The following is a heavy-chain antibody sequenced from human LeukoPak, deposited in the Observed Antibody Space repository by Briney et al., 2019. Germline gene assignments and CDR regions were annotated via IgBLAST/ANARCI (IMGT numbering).Heavy chain of an antibody. CDR1: GGSISSSSYY. D-gene: IGHD3-22*01. J-gene: IGHJ6*03. Sequence: SETLSLTCTVSGGSISSSSYYWGWIRQPPEKGLEWIGSIYYSGSTYYNSSLKSRATISIDTSKNQFSLKVNSVTAADTAVYYCARGGDDSSTPYPFYYYYYMDVWGKGTTVTISS. CDR2: IYYSGST. V-gene: IGHV4-39*07. CDR3: ARGGDDSSTPYPFYYYYYMDV.